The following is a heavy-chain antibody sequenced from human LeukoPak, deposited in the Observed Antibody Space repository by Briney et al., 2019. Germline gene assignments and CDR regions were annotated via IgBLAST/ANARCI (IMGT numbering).Heavy chain of an antibody. J-gene: IGHJ6*02. Sequence: GASVKVSCKASGYTFTGYYMHWVRQAPGQGLEWMGWINPNSGGTNYAQKFQGRVTMTRDTSISTAYMELSRLRSDDTAVYYCATTGATGRSAVYYYYYGMDVWGQGTTVTVSS. CDR3: ATTGATGRSAVYYYYYGMDV. D-gene: IGHD1-7*01. V-gene: IGHV1-2*02. CDR1: GYTFTGYY. CDR2: INPNSGGT.